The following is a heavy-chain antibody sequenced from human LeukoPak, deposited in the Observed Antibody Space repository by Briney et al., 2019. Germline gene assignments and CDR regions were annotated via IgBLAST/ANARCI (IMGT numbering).Heavy chain of an antibody. Sequence: SETLSLTCAVSGGSITTGTYYWGWIRQPPGKGLEWIGSIYYYSGSTYYNPSHKSRVTISVDKSKNQFSLRLTSVTAADTAMYYGTSPRGDGSGWGQGTLVTVSS. CDR1: GGSITTGTYY. D-gene: IGHD6-19*01. CDR2: IYYYSGST. V-gene: IGHV4-39*01. J-gene: IGHJ4*02. CDR3: TSPRGDGSG.